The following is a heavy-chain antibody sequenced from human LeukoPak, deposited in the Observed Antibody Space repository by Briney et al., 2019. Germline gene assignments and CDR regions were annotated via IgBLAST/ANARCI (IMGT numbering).Heavy chain of an antibody. D-gene: IGHD3-22*01. Sequence: ASVKVSCKASGYTFTGYYMHWVRQAPGQGLEWMGRINPNSGGTNYAQKFQGRVTMTGDTSISTAYMELSRLRSDDTAVYYCARDGRRRYYDSSGYFPPHYWGQETLVTVSS. CDR1: GYTFTGYY. V-gene: IGHV1-2*06. J-gene: IGHJ4*02. CDR3: ARDGRRRYYDSSGYFPPHY. CDR2: INPNSGGT.